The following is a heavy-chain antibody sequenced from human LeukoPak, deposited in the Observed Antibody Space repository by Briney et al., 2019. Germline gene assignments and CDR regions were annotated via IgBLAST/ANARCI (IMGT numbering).Heavy chain of an antibody. J-gene: IGHJ3*02. CDR2: ISWNSGSI. V-gene: IGHV3-9*01. CDR3: AKDGGIGYSSGLDAFDI. D-gene: IGHD6-19*01. Sequence: SGGSLTLSCAASGFTFDDYAMHWVRQAPGKGLEWVSGISWNSGSIGYADSVKGRFTTSSDNARNSLYLQMNSLRAEDTALYYCAKDGGIGYSSGLDAFDIWGQGTMVTVSS. CDR1: GFTFDDYA.